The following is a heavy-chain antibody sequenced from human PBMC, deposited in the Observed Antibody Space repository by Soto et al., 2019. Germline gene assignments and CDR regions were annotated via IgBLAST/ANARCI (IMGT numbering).Heavy chain of an antibody. CDR3: ASNVQVRTPAFVY. V-gene: IGHV1-69*19. D-gene: IGHD3-10*01. J-gene: IGHJ4*02. CDR2: ISPMFGAA. CDR1: GSTFNTYA. Sequence: QVQLVQSGAEMKKPGSSVKVSCQSSGSTFNTYAMNWVRQAPGQGPEWMGDISPMFGAANYAPKFQGRVTTPADESTGRSYMQLSSLTSEDRALYFFASNVQVRTPAFVYWGQGTLVSVSS.